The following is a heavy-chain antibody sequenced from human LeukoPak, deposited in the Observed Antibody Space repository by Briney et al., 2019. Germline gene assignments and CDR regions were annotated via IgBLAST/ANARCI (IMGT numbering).Heavy chain of an antibody. CDR3: SKGAKYYYGSETYYFFEH. J-gene: IGHJ4*02. D-gene: IGHD3-10*01. Sequence: HPGGSLRLSCTTSGFTFKNYEMTWVRQAPGKGLEWVANIKQDGTERYYVDSVKGRFTISRDNVKNSLYLQMNSLRSDDTAAGDLSKGAKYYYGSETYYFFEHWGQGTPVTASS. V-gene: IGHV3-7*01. CDR2: IKQDGTER. CDR1: GFTFKNYE.